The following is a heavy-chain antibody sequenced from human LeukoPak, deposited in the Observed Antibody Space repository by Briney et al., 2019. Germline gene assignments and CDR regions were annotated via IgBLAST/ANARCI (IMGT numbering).Heavy chain of an antibody. CDR2: ISGSGGST. CDR3: TTSLLRLGRAFDI. Sequence: PGGSLRLPCAASGFTFSSYAMSWVRQAPGKGLEWVSAISGSGGSTYYADSVKGRFTISRDNSKNTLYLQMNSLKTEDTAVYYCTTSLLRLGRAFDIWGQGTMVTVSS. V-gene: IGHV3-23*01. CDR1: GFTFSSYA. J-gene: IGHJ3*02. D-gene: IGHD3-16*01.